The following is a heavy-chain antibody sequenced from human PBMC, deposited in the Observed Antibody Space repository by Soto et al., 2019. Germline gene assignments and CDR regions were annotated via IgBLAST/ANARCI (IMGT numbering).Heavy chain of an antibody. J-gene: IGHJ2*01. V-gene: IGHV1-69*13. CDR1: GGTFSRYA. D-gene: IGHD6-19*01. Sequence: ASVQVSCKASGGTFSRYAISWVRQAPGQGLEWMGGITPMFGTANYAQKFQGRVTITADESTSTAYMELSSLRSDDTAVYYCAQTLGLAVAGPGRFDLWGRGTLVTVS. CDR3: AQTLGLAVAGPGRFDL. CDR2: ITPMFGTA.